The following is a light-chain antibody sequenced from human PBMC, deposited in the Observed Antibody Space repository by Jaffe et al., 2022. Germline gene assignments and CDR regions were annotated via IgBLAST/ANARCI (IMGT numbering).Light chain of an antibody. CDR2: EFT. CDR3: CSYAGSSTHV. J-gene: IGLJ1*01. CDR1: SSDVGSYNL. V-gene: IGLV2-23*02. Sequence: QSALTQPASVSGSPGQSITISCTGTSSDVGSYNLVSWYQQHPGKAPKLVIYEFTKRPSGISNRFSGSRSANTASLKISGLQAEDEAEYYCCSYAGSSTHVFGTGTKVTVL.